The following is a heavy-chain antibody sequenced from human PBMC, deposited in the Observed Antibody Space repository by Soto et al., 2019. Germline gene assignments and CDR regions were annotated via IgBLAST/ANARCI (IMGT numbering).Heavy chain of an antibody. CDR1: GYTFTGYY. CDR2: INPNSGDT. D-gene: IGHD3-10*01. Sequence: ASVKVSCKASGYTFTGYYMHWVRQAPGQGLEWMGWINPNSGDTNYAQKLQGRVTMTRDTSTSTAYMELRRLRSDDTAVYYCARDSAITMVRGVIIDYWGQGTLVTVSS. V-gene: IGHV1-2*02. CDR3: ARDSAITMVRGVIIDY. J-gene: IGHJ4*02.